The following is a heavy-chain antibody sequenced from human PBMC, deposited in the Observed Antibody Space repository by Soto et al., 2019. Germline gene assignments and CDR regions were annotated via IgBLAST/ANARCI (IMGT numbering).Heavy chain of an antibody. D-gene: IGHD3-22*01. V-gene: IGHV3-73*01. Sequence: PGGSLRLSCAASGFTFSGSAMHWVRQASGKGLEWVGRIRSRTNNYATAYAASVKGRFTISRDDSKNTAYLQMNSLKTEDTAVYYCTRDPRNYYDSSGSANWFDPWGQGTPVTAPQ. CDR1: GFTFSGSA. CDR2: IRSRTNNYAT. J-gene: IGHJ5*02. CDR3: TRDPRNYYDSSGSANWFDP.